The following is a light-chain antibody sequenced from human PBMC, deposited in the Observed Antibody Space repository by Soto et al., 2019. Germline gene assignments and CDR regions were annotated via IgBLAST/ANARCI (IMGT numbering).Light chain of an antibody. V-gene: IGKV1-5*01. CDR3: QQNNGY. J-gene: IGKJ3*01. CDR2: DAS. Sequence: DLQMTQSPSTLSASVGDRVTITCRASHSINSWLAWYQQKPGKAPKLLIYDASSLESGVPSRFSGSGSGTEFTLTISSLQPDDFATYYCQQNNGYFGPGTKVDIK. CDR1: HSINSW.